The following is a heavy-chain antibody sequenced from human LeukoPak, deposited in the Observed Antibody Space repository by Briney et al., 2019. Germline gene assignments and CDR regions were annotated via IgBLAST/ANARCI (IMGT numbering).Heavy chain of an antibody. Sequence: SVKISCKASGGTFSSYAISWVRQAPGQGLEWMGGIIPIFGTANYAQKFQGRVTITTDESTSTAYMELSSLRSEDTAVYYCAREHESSSPALDYWGQGTLVTVSS. CDR3: AREHESSSPALDY. CDR2: IIPIFGTA. CDR1: GGTFSSYA. J-gene: IGHJ4*02. D-gene: IGHD6-6*01. V-gene: IGHV1-69*05.